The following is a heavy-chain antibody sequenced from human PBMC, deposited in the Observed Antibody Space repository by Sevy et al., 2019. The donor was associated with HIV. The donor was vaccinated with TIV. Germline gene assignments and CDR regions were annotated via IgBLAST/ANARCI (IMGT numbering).Heavy chain of an antibody. V-gene: IGHV3-48*03. D-gene: IGHD3-22*01. CDR1: GFTFTTYD. CDR3: AREGLGGFYSSLDR. J-gene: IGHJ5*02. Sequence: GGSLRLSCAASGFTFTTYDMTWVRQAPGKGLEWISYISSSANDIKYADSVKGRFTISRDNARNSLYLAMSSLRAEDTAVYYYAREGLGGFYSSLDRWGQGTLVTVSS. CDR2: ISSSANDI.